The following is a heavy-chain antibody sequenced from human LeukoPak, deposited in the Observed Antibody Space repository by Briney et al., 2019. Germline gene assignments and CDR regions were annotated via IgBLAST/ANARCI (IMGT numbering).Heavy chain of an antibody. CDR1: GFTFSSYS. CDR3: ARPTHGHFDL. V-gene: IGHV3-21*01. CDR2: ISSSSSYI. Sequence: SGGSLRLSCAASGFTFSSYSMNWVRQAPGKGLEWVSFISSSSSYIYYADSVKGRFTISRDNAKNSLYLQMNSLRAEDTAVYYCARPTHGHFDLWGRGTLVTVSS. J-gene: IGHJ2*01.